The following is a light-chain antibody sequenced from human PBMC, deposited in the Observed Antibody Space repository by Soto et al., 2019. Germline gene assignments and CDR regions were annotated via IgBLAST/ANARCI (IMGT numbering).Light chain of an antibody. Sequence: EIELTQSPGTLSLSPGERATLSCRASQSVSSSYLAWYQQKPGQAPSLLIYGASSRASGIPDRLSGGGSGTDFTITISRLESEDIAVYYCEQYGSSPRTFGQGTKWIS. CDR1: QSVSSSY. CDR3: EQYGSSPRT. J-gene: IGKJ1*01. V-gene: IGKV3-20*01. CDR2: GAS.